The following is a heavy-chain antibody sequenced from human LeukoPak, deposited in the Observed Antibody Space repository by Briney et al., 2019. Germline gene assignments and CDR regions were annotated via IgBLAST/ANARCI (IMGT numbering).Heavy chain of an antibody. CDR3: AREGGSSSSYFQH. CDR2: IYYSGST. CDR1: GGSISSYY. Sequence: IPSETLSLTCTVSGGSISSYYWSWIRQPPGKGLEWIGYIYYSGSTNYNPSLKSRVTISVDTSKNQFSLKLSSVTAADTAVYYCAREGGSSSSYFQHWGQGTLVTVSS. V-gene: IGHV4-59*01. D-gene: IGHD6-6*01. J-gene: IGHJ1*01.